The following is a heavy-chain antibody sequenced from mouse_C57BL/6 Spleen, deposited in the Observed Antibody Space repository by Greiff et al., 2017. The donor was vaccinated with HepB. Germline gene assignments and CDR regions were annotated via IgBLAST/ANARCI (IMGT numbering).Heavy chain of an antibody. V-gene: IGHV1-4*01. CDR2: INPSSGYT. D-gene: IGHD4-1*01. CDR3: ARGWDAWFAY. CDR1: GYTFTSYT. Sequence: VQLQESGAELARPGASVKMSCKASGYTFTSYTMHWVKQRPGQGLEWIGYINPSSGYTKYNQKFKDKATLTADKSSSTAYMQLSSLTSEDSAVYYCARGWDAWFAYWGQGTLVTVSA. J-gene: IGHJ3*01.